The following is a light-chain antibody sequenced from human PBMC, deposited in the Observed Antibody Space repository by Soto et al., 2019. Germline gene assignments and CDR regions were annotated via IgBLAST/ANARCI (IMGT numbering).Light chain of an antibody. CDR1: ESLSSY. CDR2: TAS. V-gene: IGKV1-39*01. CDR3: QQSYSIPWT. J-gene: IGKJ1*01. Sequence: DIQLTPSPSSLSASVGDRVTITCRASESLSSYLNWYQQKPGKAPKLLMYTASRLQSGVPSRFSGSGSGTDFTLTISSLQPEDFATYYCQQSYSIPWTFGQGTKVDIK.